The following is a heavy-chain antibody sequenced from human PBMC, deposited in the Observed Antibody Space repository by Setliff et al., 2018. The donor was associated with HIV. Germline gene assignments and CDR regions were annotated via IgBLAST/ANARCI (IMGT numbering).Heavy chain of an antibody. D-gene: IGHD2-21*02. J-gene: IGHJ3*02. CDR2: IIPILGIA. Sequence: SVKVSCKASGGTFSSYAISWVRQAPGQGLEWMGGIIPILGIANYDQKFPGRVPITTDESTITASMELSSLRSEDTAVYYCARERLSDAFDIWGQGT. CDR1: GGTFSSYA. CDR3: ARERLSDAFDI. V-gene: IGHV1-69*10.